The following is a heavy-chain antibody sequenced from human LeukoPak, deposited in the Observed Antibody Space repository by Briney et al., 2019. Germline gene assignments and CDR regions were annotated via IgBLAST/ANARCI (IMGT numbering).Heavy chain of an antibody. V-gene: IGHV3-7*01. Sequence: GGSLRLSCAASGFTFTTYWMGWVRQAPGKGLEWVANIKQDGSEQYYVDSVKGRFTISRDNAKNSLYLQMNSLRVEDTAVYYCARGAYIANPYADYFDYWGQGTLVTVSA. CDR3: ARGAYIANPYADYFDY. CDR2: IKQDGSEQ. J-gene: IGHJ4*02. D-gene: IGHD3-16*01. CDR1: GFTFTTYW.